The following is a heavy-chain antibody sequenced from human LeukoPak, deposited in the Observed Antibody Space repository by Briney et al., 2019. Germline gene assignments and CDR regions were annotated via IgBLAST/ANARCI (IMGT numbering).Heavy chain of an antibody. CDR3: ARGTGYSSSWYFDY. Sequence: GGSLRLSCAASGFTVSSNYMSWVRQAPGKGLEWVSVIYSGGSTYYADSVKGRFTISRDNSKSTLYLQMNSLRAEDTAVYYCARGTGYSSSWYFDYWGQGTLVTVSS. V-gene: IGHV3-66*01. CDR1: GFTVSSNY. CDR2: IYSGGST. D-gene: IGHD6-13*01. J-gene: IGHJ4*02.